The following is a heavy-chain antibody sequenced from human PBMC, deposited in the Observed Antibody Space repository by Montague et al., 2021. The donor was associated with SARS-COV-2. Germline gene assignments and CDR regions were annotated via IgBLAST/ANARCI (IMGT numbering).Heavy chain of an antibody. CDR2: IYHSGTT. D-gene: IGHD2-21*01. J-gene: IGHJ4*02. CDR3: ARRHIVASNRAFDY. V-gene: IGHV4-38-2*02. Sequence: SETLSLTCTVSGDSITNNYYWGWIWQPPGKGLEWIGTIYHSGTTYYNPSLKRRVTISVDTSNNQFSLKLTSVTAADTAVYYCARRHIVASNRAFDYWGQGTLVTVSS. CDR1: GDSITNNYY.